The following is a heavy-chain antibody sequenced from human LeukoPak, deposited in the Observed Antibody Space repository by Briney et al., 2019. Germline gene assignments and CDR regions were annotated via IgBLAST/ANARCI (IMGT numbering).Heavy chain of an antibody. CDR3: ARDRHSNYYDSSGYLGFFDY. CDR1: GYTFTSYY. CDR2: INPSGGST. D-gene: IGHD3-22*01. J-gene: IGHJ4*02. V-gene: IGHV1-46*01. Sequence: GASVKVSCKASGYTFTSYYMHWVRQAPGQGLEWMGIINPSGGSTSYAQKFQGRVTMTRDTSTSTVYMELSSLRSEDTAVYYCARDRHSNYYDSSGYLGFFDYWGQGTLVTVSS.